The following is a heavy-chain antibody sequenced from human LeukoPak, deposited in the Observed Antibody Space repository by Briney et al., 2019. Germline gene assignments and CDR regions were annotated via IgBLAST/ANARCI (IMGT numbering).Heavy chain of an antibody. D-gene: IGHD1-26*01. CDR3: AREPRGSGSHYAFDI. J-gene: IGHJ3*02. Sequence: ASVNVSCKASGYTFTSYGISWVRQAPGQGLERMGWISAYNGNTNYAQKLQGRVTMTTDTSTSTAYMELRSLRSDDTAVYYCAREPRGSGSHYAFDIWGQGTMVTVSS. CDR1: GYTFTSYG. CDR2: ISAYNGNT. V-gene: IGHV1-18*01.